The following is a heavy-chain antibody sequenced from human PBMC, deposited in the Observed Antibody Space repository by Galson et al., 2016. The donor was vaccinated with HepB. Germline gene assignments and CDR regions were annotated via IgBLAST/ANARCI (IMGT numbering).Heavy chain of an antibody. J-gene: IGHJ4*02. V-gene: IGHV3-30*18. D-gene: IGHD3-9*01. Sequence: SLRLSCAASGFTFSSYAMHWVRQAPGKGLEWVAVISYDGSHKYYAASVKGRFTISRDNSKNTLSLQMNSLRAEDTAVYYCAKHVILAGYSAFDYWGQGTLVTVSS. CDR3: AKHVILAGYSAFDY. CDR2: ISYDGSHK. CDR1: GFTFSSYA.